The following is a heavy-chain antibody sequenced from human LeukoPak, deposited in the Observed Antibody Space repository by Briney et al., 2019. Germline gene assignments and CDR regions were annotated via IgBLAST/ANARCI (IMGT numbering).Heavy chain of an antibody. CDR2: ISGSGGST. CDR3: ATAVVVGGD. J-gene: IGHJ4*02. V-gene: IGHV3-23*01. Sequence: PGGSLRLSCAASALTFGIYSMNWVRQAPGKGLEWVSTISGSGGSTYYADSVKGRFTISRDNSKNTLYLQMKSLRADDTAVYYCATAVVVGGDWGQGTLVTVSS. CDR1: ALTFGIYS. D-gene: IGHD3-22*01.